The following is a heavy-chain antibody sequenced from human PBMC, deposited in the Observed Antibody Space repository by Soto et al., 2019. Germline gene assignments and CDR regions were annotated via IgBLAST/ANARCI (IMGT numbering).Heavy chain of an antibody. V-gene: IGHV3-23*01. J-gene: IGHJ4*02. CDR1: GFTFSSYA. D-gene: IGHD3-22*01. CDR2: ISGSGGST. Sequence: PGGSLRLSCAASGFTFSSYAMSWVRQAPGKGLEWVSAISGSGGSTYYADSVKGRFTISRDNSKNTLYLQMSSLRAEDTAVYYCAKGRSSGYYYFDYWGQGTLVTVSS. CDR3: AKGRSSGYYYFDY.